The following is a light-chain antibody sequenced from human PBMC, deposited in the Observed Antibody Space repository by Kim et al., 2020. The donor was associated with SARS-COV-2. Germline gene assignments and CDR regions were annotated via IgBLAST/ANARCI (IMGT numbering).Light chain of an antibody. CDR2: ENF. J-gene: IGLJ3*02. CDR3: QAWHSDSMV. Sequence: SVSPGPAANIACSGDDLGDKYVCWYLQKPGQPPVLLIYENFKRPSGIPERFSGSNSGNTATLTISGTQAMDEADYYCQAWHSDSMVFGGGTQLTVL. CDR1: DLGDKY. V-gene: IGLV3-1*01.